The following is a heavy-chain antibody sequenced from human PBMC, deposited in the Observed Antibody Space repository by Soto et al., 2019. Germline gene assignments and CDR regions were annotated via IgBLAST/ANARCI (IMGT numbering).Heavy chain of an antibody. Sequence: SGPTLVNPTQTLTLTCTFSGFSLTTSGMHVSWIRQSPGKALEWLALIDWEDDKYFSPSLKTRLTISKDTSKDQVVLTMTNVDPVDTATYYCARTAYSSGWSEIHFDFWGPGTLVTV. CDR2: IDWEDDK. CDR1: GFSLTTSGMH. V-gene: IGHV2-70*01. CDR3: ARTAYSSGWSEIHFDF. J-gene: IGHJ4*02. D-gene: IGHD6-19*01.